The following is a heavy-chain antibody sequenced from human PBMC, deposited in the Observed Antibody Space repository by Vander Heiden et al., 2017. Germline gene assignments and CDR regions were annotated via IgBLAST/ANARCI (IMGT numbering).Heavy chain of an antibody. CDR2: IYWDDDK. CDR3: AHRRWVAGSGSYYINWFDP. D-gene: IGHD3-10*01. V-gene: IGHV2-5*02. CDR1: GFSLSTSVVG. J-gene: IGHJ5*02. Sequence: QISLKESGPTLVKPTQTLTLTCTFSGFSLSTSVVGVGWIRQPPGKALEWLALIYWDDDKRYSPSLKSRLTITKDTSKNQVVLTMTNMDPVDTATYYCAHRRWVAGSGSYYINWFDPWGQGTLVTVSS.